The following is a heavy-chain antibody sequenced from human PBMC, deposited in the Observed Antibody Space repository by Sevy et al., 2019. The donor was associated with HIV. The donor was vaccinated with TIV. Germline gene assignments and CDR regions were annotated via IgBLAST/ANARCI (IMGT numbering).Heavy chain of an antibody. V-gene: IGHV3-30*04. CDR1: GFSFSSYA. CDR2: ISYDGSNK. Sequence: GGSLRLSCAASGFSFSSYAMHWVRHAPGKGLEWVAEISYDGSNKYYADSVKGRFTISRDNSKNTLYLQMNSLRAEDTAVYLCSREDYYFIMDVWGQGTTVTVSS. J-gene: IGHJ6*02. CDR3: SREDYYFIMDV.